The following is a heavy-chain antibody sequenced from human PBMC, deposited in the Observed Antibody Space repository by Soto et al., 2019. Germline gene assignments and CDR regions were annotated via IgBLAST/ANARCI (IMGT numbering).Heavy chain of an antibody. Sequence: EVQLVESGGGLVQPGGSLKLSCAASGFIFSDSVMHWVRQASGKGLEWVGRIRMKGDNYVTTYIASVKGRFIISRDDSRKMAYLQMNSLKIEDTAMYYCARQEKGTPWFDSWGQGTLVIVSS. CDR2: IRMKGDNYVT. V-gene: IGHV3-73*01. D-gene: IGHD2-15*01. J-gene: IGHJ5*01. CDR3: ARQEKGTPWFDS. CDR1: GFIFSDSV.